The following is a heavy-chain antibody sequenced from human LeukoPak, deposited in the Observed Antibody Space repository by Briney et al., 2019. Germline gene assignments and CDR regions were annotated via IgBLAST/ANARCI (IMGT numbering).Heavy chain of an antibody. V-gene: IGHV4-59*01. CDR3: AKSRGSGNYFDS. D-gene: IGHD3-10*01. CDR1: GGSISSYY. CDR2: ISYSRSS. Sequence: PSETLSLTSAVSGGSISSYYWSWIRQPPGKGLEWIGYISYSRSSNYNPSLKSRVTISIDTSKNQFSLKLSSVTTADTAVYYCAKSRGSGNYFDSWGQGTLVTVSS. J-gene: IGHJ4*02.